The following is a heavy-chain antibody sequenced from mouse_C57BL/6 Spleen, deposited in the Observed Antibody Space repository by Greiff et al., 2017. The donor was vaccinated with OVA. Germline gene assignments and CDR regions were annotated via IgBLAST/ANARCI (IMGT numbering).Heavy chain of an antibody. CDR2: IYPRSGNT. Sequence: VKLMESGAELARPGASAKLSCKASGYTFTSYGISWVKQRTGQGLEWIGEIYPRSGNTYYNEKFKGKATLTADKSSSTAYMELRSLTSEDSAVYFCARGGSSNYYAMDYWGQGTSVTVSS. CDR3: ARGGSSNYYAMDY. D-gene: IGHD3-2*02. J-gene: IGHJ4*01. V-gene: IGHV1-81*01. CDR1: GYTFTSYG.